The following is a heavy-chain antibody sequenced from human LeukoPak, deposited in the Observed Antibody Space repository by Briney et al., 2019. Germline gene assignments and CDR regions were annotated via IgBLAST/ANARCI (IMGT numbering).Heavy chain of an antibody. CDR2: IKSKTDSGTT. D-gene: IGHD3-22*01. J-gene: IGHJ4*02. CDR1: GFTFSSYA. Sequence: GGSLRLSCAASGFTFSSYAMSWVRQAPGKGLEWVGRIKSKTDSGTTDYAAPVKGRFTISRDDSKNTLYLQMSSLKTEDTAVYYCTTVAAYYYDTSTYYSVRDYWGQGTLVTVSS. CDR3: TTVAAYYYDTSTYYSVRDY. V-gene: IGHV3-15*01.